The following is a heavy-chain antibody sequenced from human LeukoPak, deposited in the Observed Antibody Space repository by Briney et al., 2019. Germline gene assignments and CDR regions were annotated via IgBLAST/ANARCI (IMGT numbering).Heavy chain of an antibody. CDR3: AKDVRGGPIVGAGSVDY. CDR2: VNNKGNNK. Sequence: GTSLRLSCAASRFTFSRYAMSWVRQAPGKGLEWVSAVNNKGNNKYYADSVRGRFTISRDNSKNTLYLQMDSLRDEDTAVYYCAKDVRGGPIVGAGSVDYWGLGTLVTVSS. D-gene: IGHD1-26*01. CDR1: RFTFSRYA. J-gene: IGHJ4*02. V-gene: IGHV3-23*05.